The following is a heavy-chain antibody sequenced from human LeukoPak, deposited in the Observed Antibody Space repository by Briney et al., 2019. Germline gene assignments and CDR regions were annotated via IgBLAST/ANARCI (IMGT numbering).Heavy chain of an antibody. V-gene: IGHV3-11*01. Sequence: GGSLRLSCAASGFTFSDYYMSWIRQAPGKGLEWVSYISSSGSTIYYADSVKGRFTISRDNAKNSLYLQMNSLRAEDTAVYYCASHRQYVSDVDYWGQGTLVTVSS. D-gene: IGHD3-10*01. CDR1: GFTFSDYY. J-gene: IGHJ4*02. CDR2: ISSSGSTI. CDR3: ASHRQYVSDVDY.